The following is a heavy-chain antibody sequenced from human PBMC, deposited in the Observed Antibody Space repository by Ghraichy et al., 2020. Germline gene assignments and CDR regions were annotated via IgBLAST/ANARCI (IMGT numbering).Heavy chain of an antibody. CDR2: IYYSGST. V-gene: IGHV4-28*01. CDR3: ARNGMSAAAGGYAFDI. Sequence: SETLSLTCAVSGYSISSINWWGWIRQPPGKGLEWIGYIYYSGSTYYNPSLKSRVTMSVDTSKNQFSLKLSSVTAVDTAVYYCARNGMSAAAGGYAFDIWGQGTMVTVSS. CDR1: GYSISSINW. J-gene: IGHJ3*02. D-gene: IGHD6-13*01.